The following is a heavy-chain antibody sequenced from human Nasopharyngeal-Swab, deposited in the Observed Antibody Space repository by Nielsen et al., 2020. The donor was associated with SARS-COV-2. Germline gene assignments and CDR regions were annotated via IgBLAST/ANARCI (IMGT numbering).Heavy chain of an antibody. V-gene: IGHV3-23*01. CDR1: VFIFSNYA. D-gene: IGHD2-8*02. CDR3: TKADILLVLDCTRLFDF. CDR2: FSVSGAST. Sequence: GGSLRLSCAASVFIFSNYAISWVRQTPGKGLVWVSTFSVSGASTYYADSVKGRFTISRDNSKNTLYLEMKSLRVEDTALYYCTKADILLVLDCTRLFDFWGQGTLVTVSS. J-gene: IGHJ4*02.